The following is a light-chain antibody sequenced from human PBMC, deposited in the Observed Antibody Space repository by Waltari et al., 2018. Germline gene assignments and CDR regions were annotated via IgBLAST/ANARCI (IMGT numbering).Light chain of an antibody. J-gene: IGLJ1*01. V-gene: IGLV2-23*01. CDR3: CSFAGRSTWV. CDR2: EAT. Sequence: QSALTQPASVSGSPGQSLAVSCTGSSSDVGTYNLVSWYQQPPGKAPKLIIYEATNRPSGGANLFAGSESGNRSSLTISGRQAEDEAEYYCCSFAGRSTWVVGTGTKVTVL. CDR1: SSDVGTYNL.